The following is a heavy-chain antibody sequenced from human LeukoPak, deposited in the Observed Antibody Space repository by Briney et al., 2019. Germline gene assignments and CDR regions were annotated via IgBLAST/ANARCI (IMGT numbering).Heavy chain of an antibody. Sequence: ASVKVSCKASGYTFTGYYMHWVRQAPGQGLEWMGWINPNSGGTNYAQKLQGRVTMTTDTSPSTAYMELRSLRSDDTAVYYCARDLRVYTYDSSGFDYWGQGTLVTVSS. CDR1: GYTFTGYY. CDR3: ARDLRVYTYDSSGFDY. V-gene: IGHV1-2*02. CDR2: INPNSGGT. D-gene: IGHD3-22*01. J-gene: IGHJ4*02.